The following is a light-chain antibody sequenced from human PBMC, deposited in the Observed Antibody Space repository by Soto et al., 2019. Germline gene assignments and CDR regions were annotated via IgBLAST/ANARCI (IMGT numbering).Light chain of an antibody. CDR3: QHYGNSPPEYT. Sequence: EIVLTQSPGTLSLSPGERATLSCRASQSISSSFLAWYQQRPGQAPRLLIFGASYRATGIPDRFSGSGSGTDFTFTLSRLEPEDFAVYYCQHYGNSPPEYTFGPGTNVDSK. CDR1: QSISSSF. CDR2: GAS. J-gene: IGKJ3*01. V-gene: IGKV3-20*01.